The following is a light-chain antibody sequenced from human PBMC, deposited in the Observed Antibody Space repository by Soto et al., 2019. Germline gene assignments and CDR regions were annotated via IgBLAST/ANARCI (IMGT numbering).Light chain of an antibody. Sequence: ESVLTQSPGTLSLSLGERATLSCRASQRVTSSFLAWYQQKPGQAPRLLIYGASSRATGIPDRFSGSGSGTDFTLTISRLEPEDFAVYYCQQYDSSPWTFGQGTKVEIK. CDR1: QRVTSSF. CDR2: GAS. J-gene: IGKJ1*01. V-gene: IGKV3-20*01. CDR3: QQYDSSPWT.